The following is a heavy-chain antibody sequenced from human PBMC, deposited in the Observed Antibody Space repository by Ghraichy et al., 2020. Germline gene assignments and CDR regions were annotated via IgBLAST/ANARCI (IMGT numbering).Heavy chain of an antibody. CDR1: GYTFTSYG. CDR3: ARSDSSSVRYFDWLLYSEGYYYYYGMDV. Sequence: ASVKVSCKASGYTFTSYGISWVRQAPGQGLEWMGWISAYNGNTNYAQKLQGRVTMTTDTSTSTAYMELRSLRSDDTAVYYCARSDSSSVRYFDWLLYSEGYYYYYGMDVWGQGTTVTVSS. CDR2: ISAYNGNT. D-gene: IGHD3-9*01. V-gene: IGHV1-18*01. J-gene: IGHJ6*02.